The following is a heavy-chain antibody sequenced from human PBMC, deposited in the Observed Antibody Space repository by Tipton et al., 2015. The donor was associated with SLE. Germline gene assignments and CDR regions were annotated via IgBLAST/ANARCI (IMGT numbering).Heavy chain of an antibody. Sequence: TLSLTCTVSGGSISSGGYYWSWIRQHPGTGLEWIGYIYYSGSTNYNPSLKSRVTISVDTSKNQFSLKLSSVTAADTAVYYCARDPRSGARGAFDIWGQGTMVTASS. V-gene: IGHV4-61*08. CDR1: GGSISSGGYY. J-gene: IGHJ3*02. D-gene: IGHD3-10*01. CDR2: IYYSGST. CDR3: ARDPRSGARGAFDI.